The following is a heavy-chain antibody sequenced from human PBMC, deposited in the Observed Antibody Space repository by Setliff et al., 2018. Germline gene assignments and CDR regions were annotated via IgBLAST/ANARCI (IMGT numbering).Heavy chain of an antibody. Sequence: SETLSLTCTVSGGSVSSASHYWGWIRQAPGKGMEWIGSVYYSGYTYYKPSLQSRVTMSVDTSKNQFSLKLTSVTAADTAVYYCARERLYDGLNYNGLDVWGQGTTVTVSS. J-gene: IGHJ6*01. CDR1: GGSVSSASHY. V-gene: IGHV4-39*07. D-gene: IGHD3-3*01. CDR3: ARERLYDGLNYNGLDV. CDR2: VYYSGYT.